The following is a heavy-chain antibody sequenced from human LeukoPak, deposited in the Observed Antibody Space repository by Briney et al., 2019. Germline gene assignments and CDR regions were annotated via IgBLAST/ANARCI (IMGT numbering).Heavy chain of an antibody. V-gene: IGHV3-33*01. CDR3: ARERVAAAGTRDYYYGMDV. CDR1: GFTFSSYG. J-gene: IGHJ6*02. D-gene: IGHD6-13*01. Sequence: GGSLRLSCAASGFTFSSYGMHWVRQAPGKGLEWVAVIWYDGSNKYYADSVKGRFTISRDNSKNTLYLQMNSLRAEDTAVYYCARERVAAAGTRDYYYGMDVWGQGTTVTVSS. CDR2: IWYDGSNK.